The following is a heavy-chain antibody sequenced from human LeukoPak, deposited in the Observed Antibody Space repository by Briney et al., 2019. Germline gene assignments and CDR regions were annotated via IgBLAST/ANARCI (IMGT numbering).Heavy chain of an antibody. CDR2: IIPIFGTA. J-gene: IGHJ1*01. CDR1: GGTFSSYA. D-gene: IGHD2-15*01. CDR3: ATTGPVLSEYFQH. V-gene: IGHV1-69*05. Sequence: ASVKVSCKASGGTFSSYAISWVRQAPGQGLEWMGGIIPIFGTANYAQKFQGRVTITTDESTSTAYMELRSLRSDDTAVYYCATTGPVLSEYFQHWGQGTLVTVSS.